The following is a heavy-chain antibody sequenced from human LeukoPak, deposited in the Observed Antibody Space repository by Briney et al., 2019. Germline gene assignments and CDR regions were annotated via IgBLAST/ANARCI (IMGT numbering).Heavy chain of an antibody. Sequence: SETLSLTCTVSGGSISSSSYYWGWIRQPPGKGLEWIGGIYYSGSTYYNPSLKSRVTISVDTSKNQFSLKLSSVTAADTAVYYCARGRYFDWAFDYWGQGTLVTVSS. V-gene: IGHV4-39*07. CDR3: ARGRYFDWAFDY. CDR2: IYYSGST. CDR1: GGSISSSSYY. J-gene: IGHJ4*02. D-gene: IGHD3-9*01.